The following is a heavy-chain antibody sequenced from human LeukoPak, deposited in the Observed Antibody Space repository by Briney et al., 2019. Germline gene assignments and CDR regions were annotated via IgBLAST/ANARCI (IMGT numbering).Heavy chain of an antibody. CDR3: ARDDYNWFDP. CDR2: IYYSGST. J-gene: IGHJ5*02. Sequence: PSETLSLTCSVSGGSIRSYYWSWIRQPPGKGLEWVGYIYYSGSTNYNPSLKSRVTISIDTSKTQFSLKLSSVTAADTAVYYCARDDYNWFDPWGQGTLVTLSS. CDR1: GGSIRSYY. D-gene: IGHD2-21*02. V-gene: IGHV4-59*01.